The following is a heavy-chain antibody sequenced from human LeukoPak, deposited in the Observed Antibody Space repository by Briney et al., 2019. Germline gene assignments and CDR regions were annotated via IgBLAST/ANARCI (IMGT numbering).Heavy chain of an antibody. CDR2: IYYSGYT. D-gene: IGHD3-16*01. V-gene: IGHV4-39*01. CDR1: GGSISSSGYY. CDR3: ARLYAPASPFDP. Sequence: PSETLSLTCTVSGGSISSSGYYWGWIRQPPGKGLEGIGTIYYSGYTYYNPSLKSRVTISVDTSKNQFSLKLSSVTAADTAVYYCARLYAPASPFDPWGQGTLVTVSS. J-gene: IGHJ5*02.